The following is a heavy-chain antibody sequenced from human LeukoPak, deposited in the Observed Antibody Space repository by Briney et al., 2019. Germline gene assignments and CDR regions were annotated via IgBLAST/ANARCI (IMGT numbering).Heavy chain of an antibody. CDR2: LSGNGGTT. V-gene: IGHV3-23*01. Sequence: GGSLRLSCAASGFTFSSYAMTWVRQAPGRGLEWVSALSGNGGTTYYADSVKGRFTISRDNSKNTLYLQMNSLRAEDTAVYYCARDDYGGKLDIWGQGTVVTVSS. D-gene: IGHD4-23*01. J-gene: IGHJ3*02. CDR1: GFTFSSYA. CDR3: ARDDYGGKLDI.